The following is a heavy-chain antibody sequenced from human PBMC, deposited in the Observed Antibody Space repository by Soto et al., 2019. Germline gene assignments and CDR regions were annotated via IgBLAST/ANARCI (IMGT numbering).Heavy chain of an antibody. CDR3: VGGQWLANFDF. J-gene: IGHJ4*02. CDR1: GVSTGSHY. Sequence: QGKLQEWGPGLVKPSETLSLTCTVSGVSTGSHYWSWIRQPPGKGLEWIGYTHYNGGTNYNPSLKSRVSMSVDTSRKQFSLKLNSVTAADTAVYYCVGGQWLANFDFWGPGTLVTVSS. CDR2: THYNGGT. V-gene: IGHV4-59*08. D-gene: IGHD6-19*01.